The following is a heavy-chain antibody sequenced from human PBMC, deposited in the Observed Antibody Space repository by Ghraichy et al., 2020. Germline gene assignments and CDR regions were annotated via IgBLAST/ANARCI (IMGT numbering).Heavy chain of an antibody. V-gene: IGHV3-74*01. D-gene: IGHD2-21*01. CDR3: VRELANCGGDCLAY. Sequence: GGSLRLSCVGSGFTFSDYWMHWVHQPPGKGLVWVSRIKSDGSPPSHADSVKGRFTISRDNARNTLYLQMNSLRAEDTAVYYCVRELANCGGDCLAYWGEGTLVTVSA. J-gene: IGHJ4*02. CDR1: GFTFSDYW. CDR2: IKSDGSPP.